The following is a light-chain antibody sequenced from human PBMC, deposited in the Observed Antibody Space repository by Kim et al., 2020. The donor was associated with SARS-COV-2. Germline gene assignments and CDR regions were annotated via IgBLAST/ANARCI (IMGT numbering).Light chain of an antibody. CDR1: YSNIGTNT. CDR2: SND. J-gene: IGLJ3*02. V-gene: IGLV1-44*01. Sequence: ELTQPPSASGTPGQRVTISCSGSYSNIGTNTVNWYQQLPGTAPKLLIYSNDQRPSGVPDRFSGSQSGTSASLAISGLQSEDEADYYCAAWDDDLNAWVFGGGTQLTVL. CDR3: AAWDDDLNAWV.